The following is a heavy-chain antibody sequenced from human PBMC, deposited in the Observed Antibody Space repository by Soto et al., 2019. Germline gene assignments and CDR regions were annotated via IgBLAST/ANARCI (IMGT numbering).Heavy chain of an antibody. CDR1: GDSVSSNTAS. CDR2: TYFRSKWYN. V-gene: IGHV6-1*01. CDR3: EKWDYLVPKTGYSIDL. Sequence: QTISLTCAISGDSVSSNTASWNWIRQSPSRGLEWLGRTYFRSKWYNDYAVSVKSRIIINPDTSNNQFSLQMNSVTPEDTAVYFCEKWDYLVPKTGYSIDLWCQGIMVTVYS. D-gene: IGHD2-15*01. J-gene: IGHJ5*02.